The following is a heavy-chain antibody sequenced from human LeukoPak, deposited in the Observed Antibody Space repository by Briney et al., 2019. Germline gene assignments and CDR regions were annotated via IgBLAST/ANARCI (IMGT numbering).Heavy chain of an antibody. V-gene: IGHV4-61*05. CDR2: IYYSGST. CDR3: ARGAAAGYFDY. D-gene: IGHD6-13*01. J-gene: IGHJ4*02. CDR1: GGSISSSSYY. Sequence: SETLSLTCTVSGGSISSSSYYWGWIRQPPGKGLEWIGYIYYSGSTNYNPSLKSRVTISVDTSKNQFSLKLSSVTAADTAVYYCARGAAAGYFDYWGQGTLVTVSS.